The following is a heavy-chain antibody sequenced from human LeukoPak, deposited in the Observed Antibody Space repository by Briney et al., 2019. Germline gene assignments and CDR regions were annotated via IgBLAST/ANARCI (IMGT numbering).Heavy chain of an antibody. CDR1: GYSISSGYY. J-gene: IGHJ4*02. Sequence: SETLSLTCTVSGYSISSGYYWGWIRQPPGKGLEWIGSIYHSGITYYNPSLKSRVTISVDTSKNQFSLKLSSVTAADTAVYYRARASVASSVAPFDCWGQGTLVTVSS. CDR2: IYHSGIT. V-gene: IGHV4-38-2*02. CDR3: ARASVASSVAPFDC. D-gene: IGHD3-3*02.